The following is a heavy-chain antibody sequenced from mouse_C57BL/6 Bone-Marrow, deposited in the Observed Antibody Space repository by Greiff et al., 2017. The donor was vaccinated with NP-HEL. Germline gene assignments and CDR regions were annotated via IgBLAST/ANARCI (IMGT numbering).Heavy chain of an antibody. CDR2: ISSGGSYT. V-gene: IGHV5-6*02. Sequence: DVMLVESGGDLVKPGGSLKLSCAASGFTFSSYGMSWVRQTPDTRLEWVATISSGGSYTYYPDSVKGRFTISRDNAKNTLYLQMSSLKSEDTAMYYCARHLLLRYYFDYWGQGTTLTVSS. CDR1: GFTFSSYG. D-gene: IGHD1-1*01. CDR3: ARHLLLRYYFDY. J-gene: IGHJ2*01.